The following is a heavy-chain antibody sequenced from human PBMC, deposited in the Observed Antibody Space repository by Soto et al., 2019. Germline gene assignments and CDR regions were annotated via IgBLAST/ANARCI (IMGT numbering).Heavy chain of an antibody. D-gene: IGHD2-21*02. Sequence: PSETALTCAVSGYSISSGYYWGWIRQPPGKGLEWIGSIYHSGSTYYNPSLKSRVTISVDTSKNQFSLKLSSVTAADTAVYYCAGGLYCGGDCYSFYYYYGMDVWGQGTTVTVSS. V-gene: IGHV4-38-2*01. CDR2: IYHSGST. J-gene: IGHJ6*02. CDR1: GYSISSGYY. CDR3: AGGLYCGGDCYSFYYYYGMDV.